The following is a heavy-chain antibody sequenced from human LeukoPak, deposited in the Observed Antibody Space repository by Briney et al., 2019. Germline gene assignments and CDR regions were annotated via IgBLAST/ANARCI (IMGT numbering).Heavy chain of an antibody. CDR1: GGSISSSSYY. J-gene: IGHJ4*02. CDR3: ARQPYYYGSGPKGTLDY. V-gene: IGHV4-39*01. CDR2: IYYSGST. Sequence: SETLSLTCTVSGGSISSSSYYWGWIRQPPGKGLEWIGSIYYSGSTYYNPSLKSRVTISVDTSKNQFSLKLSSVTAADTAVYYCARQPYYYGSGPKGTLDYWGQGTLVTVSS. D-gene: IGHD3-10*01.